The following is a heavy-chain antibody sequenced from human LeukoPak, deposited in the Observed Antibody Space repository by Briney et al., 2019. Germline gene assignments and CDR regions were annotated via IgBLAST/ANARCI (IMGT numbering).Heavy chain of an antibody. CDR1: GFTFSSYA. D-gene: IGHD3-3*01. CDR2: ISGSGGST. CDR3: AKDMEAQYYDFWSGFLFGD. V-gene: IGHV3-23*01. J-gene: IGHJ4*02. Sequence: GGSLRLSCAASGFTFSSYAMSWVRQAPGKGLEWVSAISGSGGSTYYADSVKGRFTISRDNAKNSLYLQMNSLRAEDMALYYCAKDMEAQYYDFWSGFLFGDWGQGTLVTVSS.